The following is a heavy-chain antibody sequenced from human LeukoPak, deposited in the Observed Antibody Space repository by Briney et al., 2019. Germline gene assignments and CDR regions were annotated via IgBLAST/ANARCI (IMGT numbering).Heavy chain of an antibody. J-gene: IGHJ4*02. D-gene: IGHD5-12*01. Sequence: PGGSLRLSCAASGIALRTTWMHWVRQAPGKGLVWVARINFDGSSTNYAGSVRGRFTISRDNAKNTLYLQMNSLRGEDTAGYYCGRGGCGSRYFDYWGQGTLVTVSS. CDR2: INFDGSST. V-gene: IGHV3-74*01. CDR3: GRGGCGSRYFDY. CDR1: GIALRTTW.